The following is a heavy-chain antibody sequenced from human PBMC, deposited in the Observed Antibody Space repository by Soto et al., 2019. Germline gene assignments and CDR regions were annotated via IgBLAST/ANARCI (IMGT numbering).Heavy chain of an antibody. CDR2: ISYDGSNK. J-gene: IGHJ2*01. Sequence: QVQLVESGGGVVQPGRSLRLSCAASGFTFSSYAMHWVRQAPGKGLEWVAVISYDGSNKYYADSVKGRFTISRDNSKKKLYLQMNSLRAEDTAVYYCARDLAAIRSPRWYFDLWGRGTLVTVSS. CDR1: GFTFSSYA. V-gene: IGHV3-30-3*01. D-gene: IGHD2-2*01. CDR3: ARDLAAIRSPRWYFDL.